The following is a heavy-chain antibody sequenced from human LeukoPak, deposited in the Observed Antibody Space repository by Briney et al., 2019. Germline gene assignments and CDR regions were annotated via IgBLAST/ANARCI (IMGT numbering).Heavy chain of an antibody. Sequence: GRSLRLFCAASGFTFSSYAMHWGRQAPGKGLEWVAVISYDGSNKYYADSVKGRFTISRDNSKNTLYLQMNSLRAEDTAVYYCARELSNYDILTEPADYWGQGTLVTVSS. D-gene: IGHD3-9*01. CDR3: ARELSNYDILTEPADY. CDR1: GFTFSSYA. J-gene: IGHJ4*02. V-gene: IGHV3-30*04. CDR2: ISYDGSNK.